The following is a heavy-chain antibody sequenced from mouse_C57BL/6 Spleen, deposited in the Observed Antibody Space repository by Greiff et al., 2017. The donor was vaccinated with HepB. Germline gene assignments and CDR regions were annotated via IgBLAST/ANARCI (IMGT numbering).Heavy chain of an antibody. Sequence: EVMLVESGGGLVKPGGSLKLSCAASGFTFSSYTMSWVRQTPEKRLEWVATISGGGGNTYYPDSVKGRFTISRDNAKNTLYLQMSSLRSEDTALYYCARDLLLRGVFAYWGQGTLVTVSA. V-gene: IGHV5-9*01. CDR2: ISGGGGNT. J-gene: IGHJ3*01. CDR1: GFTFSSYT. D-gene: IGHD1-1*01. CDR3: ARDLLLRGVFAY.